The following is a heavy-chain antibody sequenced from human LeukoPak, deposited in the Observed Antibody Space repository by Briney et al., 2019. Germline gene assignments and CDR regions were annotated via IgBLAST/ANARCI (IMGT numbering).Heavy chain of an antibody. CDR2: INPNSGGT. D-gene: IGHD2-15*01. CDR1: GYTFTGYY. Sequence: ASVKVSCKASGYTFTGYYMHWVRQAPGQGLEWMGWINPNSGGTNYAQKFQGRVTMTRDTSISTAYMELSRLRSDDTAVYYCARGVGPDAHKKAGGLFDYWGQGTLVTVSS. CDR3: ARGVGPDAHKKAGGLFDY. J-gene: IGHJ4*02. V-gene: IGHV1-2*02.